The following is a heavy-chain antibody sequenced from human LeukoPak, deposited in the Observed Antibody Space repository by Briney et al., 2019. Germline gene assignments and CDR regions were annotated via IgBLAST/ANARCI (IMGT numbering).Heavy chain of an antibody. V-gene: IGHV1-8*01. D-gene: IGHD1-26*01. CDR1: GYTFTNYD. CDR2: MNPNSGDA. CDR3: ARTGMGGNVWIDS. J-gene: IGHJ5*01. Sequence: ASVKVSCKASGYTFTNYDINWVRQATGLGLEWMGWMNPNSGDADYAEKFKGRVTMTRDTSTSTAYMELTSLTSDDTAIFYCARTGMGGNVWIDSWGQGTLVTVSS.